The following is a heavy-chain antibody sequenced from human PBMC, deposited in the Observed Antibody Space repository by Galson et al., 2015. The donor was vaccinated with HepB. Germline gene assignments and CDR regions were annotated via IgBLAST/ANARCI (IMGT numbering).Heavy chain of an antibody. Sequence: LEWMGGIIPIFGPANYAQKFQGRVTVTADESTSTAHMELSSLRSEDTAVYYCATSEVDTAMVRAYYFDYWGQGTLVTVSS. CDR2: IIPIFGPA. D-gene: IGHD5-18*01. CDR3: ATSEVDTAMVRAYYFDY. V-gene: IGHV1-69*01. J-gene: IGHJ4*02.